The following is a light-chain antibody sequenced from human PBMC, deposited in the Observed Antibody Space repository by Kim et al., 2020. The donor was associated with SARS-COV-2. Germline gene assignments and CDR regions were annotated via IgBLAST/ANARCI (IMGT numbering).Light chain of an antibody. Sequence: PGERATRSCRASQSVSSNLAWYQQKPGQAPRLLMYDAAARATGIPGRFSGSGFGTEFTLTISSLQSEDFAVYYCQQYNLWPPNWTFGQGTKVEIK. V-gene: IGKV3-15*01. J-gene: IGKJ1*01. CDR3: QQYNLWPPNWT. CDR2: DAA. CDR1: QSVSSN.